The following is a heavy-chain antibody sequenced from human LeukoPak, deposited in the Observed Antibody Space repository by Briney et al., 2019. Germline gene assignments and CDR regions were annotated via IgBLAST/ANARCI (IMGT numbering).Heavy chain of an antibody. Sequence: GASVKVSCKASGYTFTSYGISWVRQAPGQGLEWMGRIIPILGIANYAQKFQGRVTITADKSTSTAYMELSSLRSEDTAVYYCARADGHIVVVTAGGDYWGQGTLVTVSS. CDR1: GYTFTSYG. CDR3: ARADGHIVVVTAGGDY. CDR2: IIPILGIA. V-gene: IGHV1-69*04. D-gene: IGHD2-21*02. J-gene: IGHJ4*02.